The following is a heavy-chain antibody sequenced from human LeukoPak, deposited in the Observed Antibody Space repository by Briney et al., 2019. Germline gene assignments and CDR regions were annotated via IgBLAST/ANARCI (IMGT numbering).Heavy chain of an antibody. CDR2: INPTSGVT. CDR1: GYTFTDYY. Sequence: GASVKVSCKAFGYTFTDYYMHWVRQAPGQGLEWMGWINPTSGVTKYAQNFQGRVTMTRDTSMSTAYMELSSLRSDDTAMYYCARDTVTTGSQYFYYMDVWGKGTTVTVSS. V-gene: IGHV1-2*02. J-gene: IGHJ6*03. D-gene: IGHD4-17*01. CDR3: ARDTVTTGSQYFYYMDV.